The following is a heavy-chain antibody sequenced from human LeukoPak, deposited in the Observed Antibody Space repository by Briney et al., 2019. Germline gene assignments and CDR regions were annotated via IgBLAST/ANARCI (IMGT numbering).Heavy chain of an antibody. V-gene: IGHV1-18*01. J-gene: IGHJ4*02. D-gene: IGHD3-16*01. Sequence: VASVKVSCKASGYTFTNYGISWVRQAPGQGLEWMGWISAYNGKKNYAQKLQGRVTMTTDTSTSTAYMELRSLRSDDTAVYYCARSLDDYVWGSYSTGDYWGQGTLVTVSS. CDR2: ISAYNGKK. CDR1: GYTFTNYG. CDR3: ARSLDDYVWGSYSTGDY.